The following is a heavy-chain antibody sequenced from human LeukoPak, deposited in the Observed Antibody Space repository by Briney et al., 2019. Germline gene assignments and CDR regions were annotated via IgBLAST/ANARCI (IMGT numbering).Heavy chain of an antibody. Sequence: GGSLRLSCAASGFSFSSYGMHWVRQAPGKGLEWVAVIWYDGSNKYYADSVKGRFTISRDNSKNTLYLQMNSLRAEDTAVYYCARDLRRLLWFGEAYYYYRMDVWGKGTTVTASS. V-gene: IGHV3-33*01. J-gene: IGHJ6*04. CDR2: IWYDGSNK. CDR1: GFSFSSYG. D-gene: IGHD3-10*01. CDR3: ARDLRRLLWFGEAYYYYRMDV.